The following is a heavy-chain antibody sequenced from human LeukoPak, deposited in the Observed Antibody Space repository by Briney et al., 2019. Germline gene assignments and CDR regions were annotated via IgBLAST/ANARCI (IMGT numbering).Heavy chain of an antibody. CDR1: GGSISSGGYS. J-gene: IGHJ4*02. D-gene: IGHD5-12*01. V-gene: IGHV4-30-2*02. CDR3: ARNFETSGYSALFDY. Sequence: SQTLSLTCAVSGGSISSGGYSWSWIRQPPGKGLEWIGYIYHSGSTYYNPSLKSRVTISVDTSKNQFSLKLSSVTAADTAMYYCARNFETSGYSALFDYWGQGTLVTVSS. CDR2: IYHSGST.